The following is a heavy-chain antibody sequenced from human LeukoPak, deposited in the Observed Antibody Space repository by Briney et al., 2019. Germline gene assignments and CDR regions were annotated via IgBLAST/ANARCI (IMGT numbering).Heavy chain of an antibody. J-gene: IGHJ5*02. D-gene: IGHD1-14*01. CDR3: ARGIIRKIVGWAPFELSNWFDL. V-gene: IGHV1-46*01. CDR2: INPSGGST. Sequence: ASVKVSCKASGYTFTSYYMHWVRQAPGQGLEWMGIINPSGGSTSYAQKFQGRVTMTRDMSTSTVYMELSSLRSEDTAVYYCARGIIRKIVGWAPFELSNWFDLWGQGTLVTVSS. CDR1: GYTFTSYY.